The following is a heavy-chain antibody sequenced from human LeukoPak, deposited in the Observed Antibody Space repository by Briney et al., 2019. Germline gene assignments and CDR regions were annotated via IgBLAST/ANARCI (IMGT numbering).Heavy chain of an antibody. CDR3: ARGRLRFLEWLPDYFDY. V-gene: IGHV4-59*01. CDR1: GGSIGSYY. D-gene: IGHD3-3*01. J-gene: IGHJ4*02. Sequence: SETLSLTCTVSGGSIGSYYWSWIRQPPGKGLEWIGYIYYSGSTNYNPSLKSRVTISVDTSKNQFSLKLSSVTAADTAVYYCARGRLRFLEWLPDYFDYWGQGTLVTVSS. CDR2: IYYSGST.